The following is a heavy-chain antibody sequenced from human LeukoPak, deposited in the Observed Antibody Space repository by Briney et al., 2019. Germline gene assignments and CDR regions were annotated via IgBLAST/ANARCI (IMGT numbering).Heavy chain of an antibody. D-gene: IGHD5-18*01. CDR3: ARHPPGYSYGEPFDY. Sequence: GGSLRLSCAASGFTFSSYDMHWVRQATGKGLEWVSAIGTAGDTYYPGSVKGRFTISRENAKNSLYLQMNSLRAGDTAVYYCARHPPGYSYGEPFDYWGQGTLVTVSS. J-gene: IGHJ4*02. CDR1: GFTFSSYD. V-gene: IGHV3-13*01. CDR2: IGTAGDT.